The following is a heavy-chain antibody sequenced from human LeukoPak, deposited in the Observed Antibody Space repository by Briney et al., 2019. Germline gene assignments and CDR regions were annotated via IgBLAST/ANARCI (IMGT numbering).Heavy chain of an antibody. CDR2: INPDSGGT. D-gene: IGHD1-26*01. CDR3: ARDLQSGGFDAFDI. CDR1: GYTFTAYY. Sequence: VASVKVSCKASGYTFTAYYTHWVRQAPEQGLEWMGWINPDSGGTNYAQRFQGRVTMTRDTSISTAYMELSRLRSDDTAMYYCARDLQSGGFDAFDIWGQGTMVTVSS. V-gene: IGHV1-2*02. J-gene: IGHJ3*02.